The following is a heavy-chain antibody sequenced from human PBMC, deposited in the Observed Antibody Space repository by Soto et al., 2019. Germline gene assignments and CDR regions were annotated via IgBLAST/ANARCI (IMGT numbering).Heavy chain of an antibody. D-gene: IGHD2-2*01. J-gene: IGHJ6*04. CDR2: IWYDGSNK. Sequence: QVQLVESGGGVVQPGRSLRLSCAASGFTFSSYGMHWVRQAPGKGLEWVAVIWYDGSNKYYADSVKGRFTISRDNSKNMLYLQMTSLRAEDTAVYYCARDCTVVVTAAPTTQYYCGMDVWGKGPTVTVSS. CDR3: ARDCTVVVTAAPTTQYYCGMDV. CDR1: GFTFSSYG. V-gene: IGHV3-33*01.